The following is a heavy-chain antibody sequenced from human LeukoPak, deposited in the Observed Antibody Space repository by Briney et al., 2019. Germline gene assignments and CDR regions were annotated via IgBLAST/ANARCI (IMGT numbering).Heavy chain of an antibody. V-gene: IGHV3-21*04. CDR1: GFTFSSYR. CDR3: ARERAVTTRSYYYYYYYMDV. CDR2: ISSSSSYI. D-gene: IGHD4-17*01. Sequence: GGSLRLSCAASGFTFSSYRMNWVRQAPGKGLEWVSSISSSSSYIYYADSVKGRFTISRDNAKNSLYLQMNSLRAEDTAVYYCARERAVTTRSYYYYYYYMDVWGKGTTVTISS. J-gene: IGHJ6*03.